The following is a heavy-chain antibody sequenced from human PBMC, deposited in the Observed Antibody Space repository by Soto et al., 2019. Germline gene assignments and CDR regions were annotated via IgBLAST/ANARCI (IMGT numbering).Heavy chain of an antibody. Sequence: SETLSLTCGVSGYSISSGYYWGWIRQPPGRGLEWIGSVYHSGTTYYNPSLKSRVTISLDTSKNQFSLRLTSVTAADTAMYFCTRSLYSSSWYAGSWGQGTLVTVSS. CDR2: VYHSGTT. J-gene: IGHJ4*02. CDR3: TRSLYSSSWYAGS. CDR1: GYSISSGYY. D-gene: IGHD6-13*01. V-gene: IGHV4-38-2*01.